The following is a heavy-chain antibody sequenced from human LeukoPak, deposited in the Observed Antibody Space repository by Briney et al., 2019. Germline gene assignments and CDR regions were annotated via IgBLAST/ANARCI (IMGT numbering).Heavy chain of an antibody. CDR3: AKGKELKVAYFDY. V-gene: IGHV3-30-3*01. D-gene: IGHD1-7*01. J-gene: IGHJ4*02. CDR2: ISYDGSND. Sequence: AGGSLRLSCAAPGFTLSSYAMHSVRQAPGKRLEWVAVISYDGSNDFYAESVKGRFTISRDNSKNTLYLQMNSLRAEDTAVYYCAKGKELKVAYFDYWGQGTLVTVSS. CDR1: GFTLSSYA.